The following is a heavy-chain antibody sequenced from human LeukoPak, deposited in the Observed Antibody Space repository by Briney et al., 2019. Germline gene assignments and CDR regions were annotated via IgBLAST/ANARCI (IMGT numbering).Heavy chain of an antibody. D-gene: IGHD6-19*01. V-gene: IGHV4-38-2*01. Sequence: PSETLSLTCAVSGYSISSGYYWGWIRQPPGKGLEWIGSIYHSGSTYYIPSLKSRVIISVDTSKNQFSMKLSSVAAADTAVYYCARPAVAGTHVFDYWGQGTLVTVSS. CDR3: ARPAVAGTHVFDY. J-gene: IGHJ4*02. CDR1: GYSISSGYY. CDR2: IYHSGST.